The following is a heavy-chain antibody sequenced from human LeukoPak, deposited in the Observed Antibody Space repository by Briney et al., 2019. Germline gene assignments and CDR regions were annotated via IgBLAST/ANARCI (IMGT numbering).Heavy chain of an antibody. CDR3: ARATYSSGWYFEY. D-gene: IGHD6-19*01. Sequence: SQTLSLTLAISGDSVSSNNAAWNWLRQSPWRGLEWLGRTYYRSKWYNHYAVSVKSRITINSDTSKNQFSLQLNSVTPEDTAVYYCARATYSSGWYFEYWGQGTLVTVSS. CDR2: TYYRSKWYN. CDR1: GDSVSSNNAA. V-gene: IGHV6-1*01. J-gene: IGHJ4*02.